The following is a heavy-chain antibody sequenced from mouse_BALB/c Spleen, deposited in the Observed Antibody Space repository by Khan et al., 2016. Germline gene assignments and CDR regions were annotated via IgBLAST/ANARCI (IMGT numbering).Heavy chain of an antibody. D-gene: IGHD2-4*01. CDR1: GYTFTSYY. J-gene: IGHJ3*01. CDR2: INPSNGDT. CDR3: TRAGYDYPFAY. Sequence: VQLQESGAELVKPGASVKLSCKASGYTFTSYYMYWVKQRPGQGLEWIGEINPSNGDTNFNERFKSKATLTVDTSSSTTYMQFSSLTSEDSAVSYCTRAGYDYPFAYWGQGTLVTVSA. V-gene: IGHV1S81*02.